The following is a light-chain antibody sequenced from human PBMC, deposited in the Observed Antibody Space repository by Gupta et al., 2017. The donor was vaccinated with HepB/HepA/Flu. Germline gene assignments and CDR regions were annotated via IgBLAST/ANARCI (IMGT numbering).Light chain of an antibody. CDR3: QQGHSAPRT. Sequence: DIQMTKSPSSLSASVGDRVTITCRASQSISTYLNWYQQKPGKAPKLLIYAASSLQSGVPSRFSGSGSGTDFTLSISILQPEDFATYYCQQGHSAPRTFGQGTKVVIK. CDR1: QSISTY. V-gene: IGKV1-39*01. J-gene: IGKJ1*01. CDR2: AAS.